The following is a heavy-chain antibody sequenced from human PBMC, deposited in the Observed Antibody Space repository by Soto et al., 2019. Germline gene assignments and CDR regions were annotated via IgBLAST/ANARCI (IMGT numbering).Heavy chain of an antibody. Sequence: SETLSLTCAVYGVSFSGYYWIWIRQPPGKGLEWIGEINHSGGTNYNPSLKSRVTISVDTSKNQFSLKLSSVTAADTAVYYCARSVAWFDPWGQGTLVTVSS. CDR1: GVSFSGYY. CDR2: INHSGGT. V-gene: IGHV4-34*01. J-gene: IGHJ5*02. D-gene: IGHD2-21*01. CDR3: ARSVAWFDP.